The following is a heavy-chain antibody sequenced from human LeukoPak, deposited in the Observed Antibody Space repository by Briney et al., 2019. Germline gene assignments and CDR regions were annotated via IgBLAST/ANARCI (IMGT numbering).Heavy chain of an antibody. V-gene: IGHV4-39*07. CDR2: IYYSGST. CDR3: ARMLYGDN. J-gene: IGHJ4*02. CDR1: GGSISSSSYY. D-gene: IGHD2-8*01. Sequence: PSETLSLTCTVSGGSISSSSYYWGWIRQPPGKGLEWIGSIYYSGSTYYNPSLKSRVTISVDTSKNQFSLKLSSVTAADTAVYYCARMLYGDNWGQGTLVTVSS.